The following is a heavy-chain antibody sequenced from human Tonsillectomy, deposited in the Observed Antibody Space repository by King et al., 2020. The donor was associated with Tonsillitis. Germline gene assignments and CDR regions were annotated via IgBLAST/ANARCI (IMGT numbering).Heavy chain of an antibody. D-gene: IGHD5-24*01. V-gene: IGHV1-2*02. CDR2: LNPYSGGT. J-gene: IGHJ4*02. Sequence: QLVQSGAEVKKPGASVKVSCKASGYTFTGYLIHWVRQAPGQGLEWMGWLNPYSGGTNYAQTFQGRVTMTSDTSMSTAYMELSRLRTDDTAVYFCAKGQRVDADGDWGQGTLVIVSS. CDR3: AKGQRVDADGD. CDR1: GYTFTGYL.